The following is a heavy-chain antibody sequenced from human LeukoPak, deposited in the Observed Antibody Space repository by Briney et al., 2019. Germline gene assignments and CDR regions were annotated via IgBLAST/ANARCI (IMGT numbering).Heavy chain of an antibody. CDR3: ARRRDYFDY. Sequence: GGSLRLSCVVSGFDLSDYYMSWIRQAPGKGLEWISYISSSGGNIYFADSVKGRFTMSRDNARGALYLQMNSLRADDTAIYYCARRRDYFDYWGQGTLVTVSS. V-gene: IGHV3-11*01. CDR2: ISSSGGNI. J-gene: IGHJ4*02. CDR1: GFDLSDYY.